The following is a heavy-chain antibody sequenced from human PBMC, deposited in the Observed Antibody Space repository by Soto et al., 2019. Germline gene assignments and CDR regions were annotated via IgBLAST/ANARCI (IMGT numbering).Heavy chain of an antibody. J-gene: IGHJ4*02. CDR3: ASGTNGAFFVY. D-gene: IGHD2-8*01. Sequence: QVQLVESGGGLVKPGGSLRLSCAASGFTFSDYYMSWIRQAPGKGLEWVSYISSRSSTIFYADSVNGRVTISRDNVKNSLYLQMNSLIDDDTAVYYCASGTNGAFFVYWGQGILVTVSS. CDR2: ISSRSSTI. V-gene: IGHV3-11*01. CDR1: GFTFSDYY.